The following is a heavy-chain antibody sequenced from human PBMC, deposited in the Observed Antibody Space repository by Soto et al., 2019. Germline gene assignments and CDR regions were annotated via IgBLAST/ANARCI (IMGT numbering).Heavy chain of an antibody. CDR1: GGSISSRNW. J-gene: IGHJ3*01. CDR3: AKDRLWGSSDPGAPYDFEV. Sequence: QVHLQESGPGLVKPSGTLSLTCTVSGGSISSRNWWSWLRQSPTKGLEWIGEIYQSGSTNYNPSLESRVTISVDKSKNQFSLELTSLTAADTAVYYCAKDRLWGSSDPGAPYDFEVWGQGTMVTVS. D-gene: IGHD6-6*01. CDR2: IYQSGST. V-gene: IGHV4-4*02.